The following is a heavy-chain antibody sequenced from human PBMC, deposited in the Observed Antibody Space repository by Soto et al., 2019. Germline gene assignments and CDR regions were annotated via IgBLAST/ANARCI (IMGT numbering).Heavy chain of an antibody. V-gene: IGHV3-48*02. CDR1: GFTFSSYS. CDR2: ISSSSSTI. J-gene: IGHJ4*02. CDR3: ARDPTSGSYSPYYFDY. Sequence: EVQLVESGGGLVQPGGSLRLSCAASGFTFSSYSMNWVRQAPGKGLEWVSYISSSSSTIYYADSVKGRFTISRDNAKNSLYLQMNSLRDEDTAVYYCARDPTSGSYSPYYFDYWGQGTLVTVSS. D-gene: IGHD1-26*01.